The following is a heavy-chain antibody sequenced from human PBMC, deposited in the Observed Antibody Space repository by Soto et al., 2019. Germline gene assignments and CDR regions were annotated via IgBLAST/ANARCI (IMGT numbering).Heavy chain of an antibody. CDR1: GFTFSGSD. Sequence: PGGSLRLSCAASGFTFSGSDMNWVRQAPGKGLEWISFISSSKIVYYADSVKGRFTISRDNAKTSLYLQMSGLRDEDTAVYYCATDHYSSNSDALDYWGQGTLVTVSS. V-gene: IGHV3-48*02. CDR3: ATDHYSSNSDALDY. CDR2: ISSSKIV. D-gene: IGHD3-10*01. J-gene: IGHJ4*02.